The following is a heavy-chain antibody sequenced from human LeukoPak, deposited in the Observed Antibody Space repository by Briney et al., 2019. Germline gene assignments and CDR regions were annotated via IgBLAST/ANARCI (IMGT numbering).Heavy chain of an antibody. D-gene: IGHD4-17*01. CDR2: IYYSGST. V-gene: IGHV4-59*04. J-gene: IGHJ4*02. Sequence: SETLSLTCTVSSGSMRSYQWSWIRQPPGKGLEWIGYIYYSGSTYYNPSLKSRVTISVDTSKNQFSLKLSSVTAADTAVYYCARHTTVTTIDYWGQGTLVTVSS. CDR3: ARHTTVTTIDY. CDR1: SGSMRSYQ.